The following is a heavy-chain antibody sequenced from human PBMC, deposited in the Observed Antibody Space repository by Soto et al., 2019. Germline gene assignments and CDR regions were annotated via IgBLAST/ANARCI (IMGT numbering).Heavy chain of an antibody. CDR3: AKGFIVVVTVLRPDDAFDV. CDR1: GFTFGNYG. Sequence: DVQLLESGGGLVQPGGSLRLSCATSGFTFGNYGMNWVRQAPGKGLEWVSGISGGGGNTYYADSVKGRCTISRDPSKNTVFLEMNSLRAEDTAVYYCAKGFIVVVTVLRPDDAFDVWGQGTLVTVSS. V-gene: IGHV3-23*01. D-gene: IGHD2-21*02. CDR2: ISGGGGNT. J-gene: IGHJ3*01.